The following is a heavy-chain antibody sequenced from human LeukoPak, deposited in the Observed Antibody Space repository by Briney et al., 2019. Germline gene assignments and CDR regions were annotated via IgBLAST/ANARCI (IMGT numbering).Heavy chain of an antibody. CDR3: AKDMGDYYDSSGYYHVGGYYFDY. CDR1: GFTFSSYA. D-gene: IGHD3-22*01. Sequence: GGSLRLSCAASGFTFSSYAMSWVRQAPGKGLEWVSAISGSGGSTYYADSVKGRFTISRDNSKNTLYLQMNSLRAEDTAVYYCAKDMGDYYDSSGYYHVGGYYFDYWGQGTLVTVSS. CDR2: ISGSGGST. V-gene: IGHV3-23*01. J-gene: IGHJ4*02.